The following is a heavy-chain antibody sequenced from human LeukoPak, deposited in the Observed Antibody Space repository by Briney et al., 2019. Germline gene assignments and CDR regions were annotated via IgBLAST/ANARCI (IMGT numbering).Heavy chain of an antibody. CDR2: DSGSGGNT. Sequence: PGGSLRLSCAASGFTFSSYAMSWVRQAPGKGLEWVSADSGSGGNTYYADSVKGRFTISRDDSKDTLYLQMNSLRAEDTAVYYCAKAPGRSGYFPHYYYYMDVWGKGTTVTVSS. CDR1: GFTFSSYA. D-gene: IGHD3-3*01. CDR3: AKAPGRSGYFPHYYYYMDV. V-gene: IGHV3-23*01. J-gene: IGHJ6*03.